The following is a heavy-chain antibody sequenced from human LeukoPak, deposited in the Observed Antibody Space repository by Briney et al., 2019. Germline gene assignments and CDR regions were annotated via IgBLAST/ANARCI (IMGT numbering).Heavy chain of an antibody. CDR3: ARESMAGGGNAFDI. V-gene: IGHV1-46*01. Sequence: GASVYLSCTASGYTFTSYYIHWERQAPGQGIEWMGIINPSGGSTSYAQKVQGRVTITRDMSTSTVYMELSSLRSEDTAVYYCARESMAGGGNAFDIWGQGTMVTVSS. CDR1: GYTFTSYY. CDR2: INPSGGST. J-gene: IGHJ3*02. D-gene: IGHD1-26*01.